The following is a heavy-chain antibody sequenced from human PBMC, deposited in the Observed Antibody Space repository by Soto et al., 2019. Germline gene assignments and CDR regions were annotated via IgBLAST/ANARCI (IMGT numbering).Heavy chain of an antibody. D-gene: IGHD5-12*01. CDR2: IIPIFGTT. CDR1: GCTFSNNA. V-gene: IGHV1-69*15. J-gene: IGHJ5*02. CDR3: AKDGGRDGYFGNWFDP. Sequence: QVQLVQSGAELKKPGSSVKVSCKASGCTFSNNAITWVRQAPGQGLEWLGRIIPIFGTTDYAQKFQGRVTITADESTTTAYMELSSLRSDDTAVYYCAKDGGRDGYFGNWFDPWGQGTLVTVSS.